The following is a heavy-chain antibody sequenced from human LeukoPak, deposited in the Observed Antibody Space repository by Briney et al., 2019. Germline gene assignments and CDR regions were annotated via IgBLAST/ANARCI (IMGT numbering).Heavy chain of an antibody. CDR2: IDPSDSYT. CDR3: ARHFDHLAAQGDY. J-gene: IGHJ4*02. Sequence: GASVKVSRKGSGYSFTSYWISWVRQRHGKGLERMGRIDPSDSYTNYSPSFQGHVNITSDKSISTAYLQWSLLKASDTAVYYCARHFDHLAAQGDYWGQGTLVTVSS. CDR1: GYSFTSYW. V-gene: IGHV5-10-1*01. D-gene: IGHD6-6*01.